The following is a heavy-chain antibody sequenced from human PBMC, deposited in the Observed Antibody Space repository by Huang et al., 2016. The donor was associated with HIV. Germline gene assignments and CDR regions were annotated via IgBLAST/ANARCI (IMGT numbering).Heavy chain of an antibody. CDR1: GFTFSDHS. D-gene: IGHD6-19*01. Sequence: ELQLAESGGGLVQPGGSLRLSCAASGFTFSDHSFNWVRQAPGEGLEWVAYVSAAGGATYYAESVKGRFTISRDNAKNLLFLQMNSLRADDTALYYCARDPYYTTGWYALDLWGQGTLLSVSS. CDR3: ARDPYYTTGWYALDL. J-gene: IGHJ5*02. V-gene: IGHV3-48*01. CDR2: VSAAGGAT.